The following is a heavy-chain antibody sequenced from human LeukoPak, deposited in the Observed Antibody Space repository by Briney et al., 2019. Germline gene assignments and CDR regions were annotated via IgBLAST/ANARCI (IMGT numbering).Heavy chain of an antibody. CDR1: GGSISRSSYY. CDR2: IYYSGST. CDR3: ARDQAGGYGFDY. J-gene: IGHJ4*02. Sequence: PSETLSLTCTVSGGSISRSSYYWGWIRQPPGKGLEWIGSIYYSGSTYYNPSLKSRVTISVDTSKNQFSLKLSSVTAADTAVYYCARDQAGGYGFDYWGQGTLVTVSS. V-gene: IGHV4-39*07. D-gene: IGHD5-12*01.